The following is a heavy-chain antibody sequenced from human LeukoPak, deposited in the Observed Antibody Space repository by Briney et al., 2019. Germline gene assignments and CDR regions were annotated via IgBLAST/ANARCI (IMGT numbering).Heavy chain of an antibody. D-gene: IGHD3-16*01. CDR3: AYVDAFDI. CDR2: LWYGGSNK. J-gene: IGHJ3*02. V-gene: IGHV3-33*08. CDR1: GFTFSSYG. Sequence: PGGSLRLSCAASGFTFSSYGMHWVRQAPGKGLEWVAVLWYGGSNKYYADSVKGRFTISRDNSKNTLYLQMNSLRAEDTAVYYCAYVDAFDIWGQGTMVTVSS.